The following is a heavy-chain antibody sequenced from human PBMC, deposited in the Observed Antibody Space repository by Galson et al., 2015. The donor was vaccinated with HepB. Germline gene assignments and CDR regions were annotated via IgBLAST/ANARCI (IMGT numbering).Heavy chain of an antibody. Sequence: SLRLSCAASGFTFSSYSMNWVRQAPGKGLEWVSYISSSSSTIYYADSVKGRFTISRDNAKNSLYLQMNSLRDEDTAVYYCARAWAYYYGADTYYGMDVWGQGTTVTVSS. CDR3: ARAWAYYYGADTYYGMDV. CDR1: GFTFSSYS. D-gene: IGHD3-10*01. CDR2: ISSSSSTI. J-gene: IGHJ6*02. V-gene: IGHV3-48*02.